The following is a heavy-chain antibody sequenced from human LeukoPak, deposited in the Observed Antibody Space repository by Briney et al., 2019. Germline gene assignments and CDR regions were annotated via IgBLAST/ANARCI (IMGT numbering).Heavy chain of an antibody. Sequence: PGGSLRLSCAASGFTFDDYAMHWVRQAPGKGLEWVSLISGDGGSTYYTDSVKGRFTNSRDNSKNTVYLEIDNLRAEDTAVYYCAKCMSGTGVCLNFDSWGQGILVTVSS. V-gene: IGHV3-43*02. CDR2: ISGDGGST. CDR3: AKCMSGTGVCLNFDS. CDR1: GFTFDDYA. D-gene: IGHD2-8*02. J-gene: IGHJ4*02.